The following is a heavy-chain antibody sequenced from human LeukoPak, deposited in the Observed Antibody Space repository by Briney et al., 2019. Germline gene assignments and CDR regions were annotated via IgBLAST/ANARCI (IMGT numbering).Heavy chain of an antibody. D-gene: IGHD1-26*01. V-gene: IGHV3-64*01. Sequence: GGSLRLSCAASGFTFSSYAMHWVRQAPGKGLEYVSAISSNGGSTYYANSVKGRFTISRDNSKNTLYLQMGSLRAEDMAVYYCARAAPGSRYSGSPQYFDYWGQGTLVTVSS. CDR2: ISSNGGST. CDR3: ARAAPGSRYSGSPQYFDY. CDR1: GFTFSSYA. J-gene: IGHJ4*02.